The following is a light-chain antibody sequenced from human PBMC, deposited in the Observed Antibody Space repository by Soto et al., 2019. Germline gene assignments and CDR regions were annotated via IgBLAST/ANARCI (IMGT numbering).Light chain of an antibody. CDR2: WAS. CDR3: QQYYSIPYT. Sequence: DIVMTQSPDSLAVSLGERATINCKSSQNVLYSSNNKNYLAWYQQKPGQPPKLLIYWASTRESGVPDRFSGSGSGKDFTLTISRLQAEDVAVYYCQQYYSIPYTFGQGTKLEIK. V-gene: IGKV4-1*01. CDR1: QNVLYSSNNKNY. J-gene: IGKJ2*01.